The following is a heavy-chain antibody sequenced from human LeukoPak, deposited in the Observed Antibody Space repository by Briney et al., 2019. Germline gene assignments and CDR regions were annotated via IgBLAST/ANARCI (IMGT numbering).Heavy chain of an antibody. V-gene: IGHV4-59*01. CDR1: GGSISSYY. CDR3: ARGFLCGGDCNAFDI. D-gene: IGHD2-21*02. J-gene: IGHJ3*02. Sequence: SETLSLTCTVSGGSISSYYWSWIPLPPGKGLEWLGYIYYSGSTNYNPSLKTRVTISVDTSKNQFSLNLSSVTAADTAVYYCARGFLCGGDCNAFDIWGQGTKVTVSS. CDR2: IYYSGST.